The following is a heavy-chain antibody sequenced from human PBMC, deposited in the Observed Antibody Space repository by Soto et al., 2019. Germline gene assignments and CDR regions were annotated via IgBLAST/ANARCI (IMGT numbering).Heavy chain of an antibody. D-gene: IGHD5-12*01. V-gene: IGHV3-53*01. CDR3: HGYGY. J-gene: IGHJ4*02. CDR2: IYSAGTT. Sequence: EVQLVESGGGLIQPGGSPRLSCVVSGFTVSSANYMSWVRQAPGKGLEWVSVIYSAGTTYYADSVKGRFTISRDNSKNTLYLQMNSLRAEDTAVYYCHGYGYWGQGTLVTVSS. CDR1: GFTVSSANY.